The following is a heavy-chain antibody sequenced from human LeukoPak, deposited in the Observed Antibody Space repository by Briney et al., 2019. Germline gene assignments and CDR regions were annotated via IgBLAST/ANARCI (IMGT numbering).Heavy chain of an antibody. Sequence: GGSLRLSCAASGFTFSTYAMSWVRQAPGKGLEWVSAIGGSGGSTYYADSVKGRFTISRDDSKNTLYLQMNSLRAEDTAIYYCAKFTRTLVRGALVNWGPGTLVTVSS. J-gene: IGHJ4*02. CDR3: AKFTRTLVRGALVN. D-gene: IGHD3-10*01. CDR2: IGGSGGST. CDR1: GFTFSTYA. V-gene: IGHV3-23*01.